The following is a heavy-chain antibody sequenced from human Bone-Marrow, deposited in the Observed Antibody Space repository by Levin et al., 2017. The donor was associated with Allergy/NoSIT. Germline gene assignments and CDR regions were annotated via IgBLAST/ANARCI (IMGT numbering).Heavy chain of an antibody. CDR1: GYTFTSYG. CDR3: ARDVIAAAGTYYYYYMDV. Sequence: ASVKVSCKASGYTFTSYGLSWVRQAPGQGLEWMGWISAYNGNTNYAQKLQGRVTMTIDTSTSKAYMELRSLRSDDTAVYYCARDVIAAAGTYYYYYMDVWGKGTTVTVSS. J-gene: IGHJ6*03. CDR2: ISAYNGNT. D-gene: IGHD6-13*01. V-gene: IGHV1-18*01.